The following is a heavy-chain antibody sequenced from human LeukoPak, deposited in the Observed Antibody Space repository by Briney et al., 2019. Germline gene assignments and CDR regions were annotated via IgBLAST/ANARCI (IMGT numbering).Heavy chain of an antibody. V-gene: IGHV3-30*02. CDR2: IRYDRSNK. CDR3: AKDPRMYYDILTGYSD. CDR1: GFTFSSYG. Sequence: GGSLRLSCAASGFTFSSYGMHWVRQAPGKGLEWVAFIRYDRSNKYYADSVKGRFTISRDNSKNTLYLQMNSLRAEDTAVYYCAKDPRMYYDILTGYSDWGQGTLVTVSS. D-gene: IGHD3-9*01. J-gene: IGHJ4*02.